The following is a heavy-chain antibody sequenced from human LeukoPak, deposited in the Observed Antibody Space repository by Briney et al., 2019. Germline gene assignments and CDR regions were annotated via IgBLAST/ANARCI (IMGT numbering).Heavy chain of an antibody. Sequence: PGGSLRLSCAASGFTFSGYGMHWVRQAPGKGLEWVAFIRYDGSNKYYADSVKGRFTISRDNAKNSLYLQMNSLRAEDTAVYYCARIITGTRPAGLSDYWGQGTLVTVSS. V-gene: IGHV3-30*02. CDR1: GFTFSGYG. CDR2: IRYDGSNK. CDR3: ARIITGTRPAGLSDY. J-gene: IGHJ4*02. D-gene: IGHD1-7*01.